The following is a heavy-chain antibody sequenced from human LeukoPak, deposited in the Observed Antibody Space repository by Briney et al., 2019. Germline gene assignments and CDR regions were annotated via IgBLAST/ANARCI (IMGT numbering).Heavy chain of an antibody. CDR2: IKQDGSEK. D-gene: IGHD6-19*01. Sequence: GGSLRLSCAASGFTFSSYWMSWVRQAPGKGLEWVANIKQDGSEKYYVDSVKGRFTISRDNAKNSLYLQMNSLGAEDTAVYYCARDRHSSGWSYPFDYWGQGTLVTVSS. V-gene: IGHV3-7*01. J-gene: IGHJ4*02. CDR3: ARDRHSSGWSYPFDY. CDR1: GFTFSSYW.